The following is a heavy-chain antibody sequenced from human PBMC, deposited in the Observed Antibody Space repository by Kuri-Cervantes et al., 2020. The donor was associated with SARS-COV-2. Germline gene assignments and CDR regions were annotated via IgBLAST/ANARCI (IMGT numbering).Heavy chain of an antibody. V-gene: IGHV1-69-2*01. CDR3: ATDQLRNPGY. CDR1: GYTFTDYY. Sequence: ASVKVSCKVSGYTFTDYYVHWVQQAPGKGLEWMGLVDPEDGETIYAQKFQGRVTMTEDTSTDTAYTELSSLRSEDTAVYYCATDQLRNPGYWGQGTLVTVSS. CDR2: VDPEDGET. D-gene: IGHD1-14*01. J-gene: IGHJ4*02.